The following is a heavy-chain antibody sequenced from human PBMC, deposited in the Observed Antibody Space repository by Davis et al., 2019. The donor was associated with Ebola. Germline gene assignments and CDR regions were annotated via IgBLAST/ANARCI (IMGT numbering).Heavy chain of an antibody. V-gene: IGHV3-23*01. CDR2: ISGSGDNT. CDR1: GFTFSSYA. D-gene: IGHD5-12*01. CDR3: AKGYAPGGYSYVPFDY. Sequence: GESLKISCAASGFTFSSYAMSWIRQAPGKGLEWVSTISGSGDNTYYADSVKGRFTISRDNSKKTEYLQMNSLRAEDTAIYYCAKGYAPGGYSYVPFDYWGQGNLVTVSS. J-gene: IGHJ4*02.